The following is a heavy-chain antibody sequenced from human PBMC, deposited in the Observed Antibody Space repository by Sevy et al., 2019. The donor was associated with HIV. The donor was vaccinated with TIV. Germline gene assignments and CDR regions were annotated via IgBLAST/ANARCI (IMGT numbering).Heavy chain of an antibody. J-gene: IGHJ4*02. D-gene: IGHD6-6*01. CDR2: IRYDGSTK. V-gene: IGHV3-30*02. CDR1: GFTFSDYG. CDR3: AKDLTVRYSTSSGDFDY. Sequence: GGSLRLSCTASGFTFSDYGMHWVRQAPGKGLEWVAFIRYDGSTKYYADSVKGRFTISRDNSKNTPFLQLNSLRVEDTAVYYCAKDLTVRYSTSSGDFDYWGQGSLVTVSS.